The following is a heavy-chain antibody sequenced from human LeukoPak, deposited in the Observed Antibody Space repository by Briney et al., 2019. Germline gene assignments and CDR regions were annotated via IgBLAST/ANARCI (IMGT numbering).Heavy chain of an antibody. V-gene: IGHV1-3*01. J-gene: IGHJ6*02. CDR1: GYTFTSYA. CDR2: INAGNGNT. D-gene: IGHD6-13*01. Sequence: ASVKVSCKASGYTFTSYAMHWVRQAPGQRLEWMGWINAGNGNTKYSQKFQGRVTITRDTSASTAYMELSSLRSEDTAVYYCARASSSWTYYYYGMDVWGQGTTVTVSS. CDR3: ARASSSWTYYYYGMDV.